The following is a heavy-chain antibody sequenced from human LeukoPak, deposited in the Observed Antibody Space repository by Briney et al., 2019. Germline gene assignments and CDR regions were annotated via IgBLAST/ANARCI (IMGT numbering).Heavy chain of an antibody. CDR1: GGSISSSSYY. Sequence: SETLSLTCTVSGGSISSSSYYWGWIRQPPGKGLEWIGSIYYSGSTYYNPSLKSRVTISVDTSKNQFSLKLSSVTAADTAVYYCARERVGTMIVVVSTGELDYWGQGTLVTVSS. CDR3: ARERVGTMIVVVSTGELDY. CDR2: IYYSGST. J-gene: IGHJ4*02. V-gene: IGHV4-39*02. D-gene: IGHD3-22*01.